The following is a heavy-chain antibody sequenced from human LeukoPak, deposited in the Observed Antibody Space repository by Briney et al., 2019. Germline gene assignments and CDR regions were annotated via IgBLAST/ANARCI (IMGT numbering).Heavy chain of an antibody. Sequence: ASVKVSCKASGDTFTSYDINWVRQATGQGLEWMGWMNPNSGNTGYAQKFQGRVTMTRNTSISTAYMELSSLRSDDTAVYYCARSGWLRAFDIWGQGTMVTVSS. D-gene: IGHD5-12*01. CDR1: GDTFTSYD. J-gene: IGHJ3*02. V-gene: IGHV1-8*01. CDR3: ARSGWLRAFDI. CDR2: MNPNSGNT.